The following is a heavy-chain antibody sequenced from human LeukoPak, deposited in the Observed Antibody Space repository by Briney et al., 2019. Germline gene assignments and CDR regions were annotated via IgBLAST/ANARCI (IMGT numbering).Heavy chain of an antibody. V-gene: IGHV4-38-2*02. CDR3: ARDRYDSSGYYLYYFDY. J-gene: IGHJ4*02. Sequence: PSETLSLTCTVSGYSISSGYYWDWIRQPPGKGLEWIGSIYHSGSTYYNPSLKSRVTISVDTSKNQFSLKLSSVTAADTAVYYCARDRYDSSGYYLYYFDYWGQGTLVTVSS. CDR1: GYSISSGYY. CDR2: IYHSGST. D-gene: IGHD3-22*01.